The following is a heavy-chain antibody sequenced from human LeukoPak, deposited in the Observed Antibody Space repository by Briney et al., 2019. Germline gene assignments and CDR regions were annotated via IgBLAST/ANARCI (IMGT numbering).Heavy chain of an antibody. V-gene: IGHV3-30-3*01. Sequence: GGSLRLSCAASGLTFSSYAMHWVRQAPGKGLEWVAVISYDGSNKYYADSVKGRFTISRDNSKNTLYLQMNSLRAEDTAVYYCARGSGYSSGWYLYYFDYWGQGTLVTVSS. D-gene: IGHD6-19*01. CDR1: GLTFSSYA. CDR3: ARGSGYSSGWYLYYFDY. J-gene: IGHJ4*02. CDR2: ISYDGSNK.